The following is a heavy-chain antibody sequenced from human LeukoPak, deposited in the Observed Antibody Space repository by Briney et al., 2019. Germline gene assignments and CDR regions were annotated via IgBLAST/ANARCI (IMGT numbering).Heavy chain of an antibody. CDR2: ISPDGSAV. CDR1: GFRFSDFY. V-gene: IGHV3-11*01. D-gene: IGHD3-16*01. CDR3: ARGGGLDV. J-gene: IGHJ6*02. Sequence: GGSLRLSCAASGFRFSDFYMSWIRQAPGKGPEWVSFISPDGSAVYYAESVEGRFTISRDNTKNSLYLQMSNLRAEDTAVYFCARGGGLDVWGQGATVTVSS.